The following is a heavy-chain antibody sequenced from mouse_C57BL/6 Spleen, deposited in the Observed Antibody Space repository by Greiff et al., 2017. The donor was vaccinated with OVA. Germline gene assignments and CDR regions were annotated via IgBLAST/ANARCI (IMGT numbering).Heavy chain of an antibody. Sequence: QVHVKQSGAELVRPGASVKLSCKASGYTFTDYYINWVKQRPGQGLEWIARIYPGSGNTYYNEKFKGKATLTAEKSSSTAYMQLSSLTSEDSAVYFCARGGYRRDFDDWGQGTTLTVSS. CDR2: IYPGSGNT. J-gene: IGHJ2*01. D-gene: IGHD2-2*01. CDR1: GYTFTDYY. V-gene: IGHV1-76*01. CDR3: ARGGYRRDFDD.